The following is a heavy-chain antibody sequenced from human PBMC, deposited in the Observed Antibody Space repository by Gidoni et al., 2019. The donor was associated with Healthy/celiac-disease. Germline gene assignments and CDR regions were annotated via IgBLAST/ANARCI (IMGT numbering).Heavy chain of an antibody. CDR1: AYTFTSYA. Sequence: QFQLVQSGAEVKQPGASVQVSCKASAYTFTSYAMHWVRQAPGQRLEGMGWINAGNGNTKYSQKFQGRVTINRDTSASTAYMELSSLRSEDKDVYYCASGVAGQYAFDIWGQGTMVTVSS. CDR3: ASGVAGQYAFDI. J-gene: IGHJ3*02. D-gene: IGHD6-19*01. V-gene: IGHV1-3*01. CDR2: INAGNGNT.